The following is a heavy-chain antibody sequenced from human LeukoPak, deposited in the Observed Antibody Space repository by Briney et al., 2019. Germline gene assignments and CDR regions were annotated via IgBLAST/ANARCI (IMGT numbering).Heavy chain of an antibody. CDR1: GFTFSTYS. D-gene: IGHD6-19*01. CDR3: ARDNSGRNYFEY. CDR2: INIGSDYT. V-gene: IGHV3-21*05. J-gene: IGHJ4*02. Sequence: PGGSLRLSCAASGFTFSTYSMNWVRQAPGKGLEWISYINIGSDYTNYADSVRGRFTISRDNAKNSLYLQMNSLRDEDTAVYYCARDNSGRNYFEYWGQGALVTVSS.